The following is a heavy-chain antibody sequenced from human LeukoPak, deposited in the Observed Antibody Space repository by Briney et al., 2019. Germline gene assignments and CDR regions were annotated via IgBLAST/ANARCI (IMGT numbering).Heavy chain of an antibody. CDR2: IHTSGST. CDR3: ARHYGGSYYPHFDY. D-gene: IGHD1-26*01. Sequence: SETLSLTCTVSGGSINNGIYYWSWIRQPAGSGLEWIGHIHTSGSTNYNPSLKSRVTISLDTSKNQFSLKLSSVTAADTAVYYCARHYGGSYYPHFDYWGQGTLVTVSS. CDR1: GGSINNGIYY. J-gene: IGHJ4*02. V-gene: IGHV4-61*09.